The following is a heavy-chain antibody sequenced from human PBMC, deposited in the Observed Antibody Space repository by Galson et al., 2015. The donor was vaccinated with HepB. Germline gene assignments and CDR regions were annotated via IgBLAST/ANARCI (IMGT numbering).Heavy chain of an antibody. Sequence: SLRLSCAASGFIVNNNYMSWVRQTPGKGLEWVSLIYSGGSTYYAGSVKGRFTISRDNSKNTLYLQMNSLRAEDTAVYYCAGNTYYYDKPRFDYWGLGTLVTVSS. CDR1: GFIVNNNY. V-gene: IGHV3-53*01. CDR3: AGNTYYYDKPRFDY. D-gene: IGHD3-22*01. CDR2: IYSGGST. J-gene: IGHJ4*02.